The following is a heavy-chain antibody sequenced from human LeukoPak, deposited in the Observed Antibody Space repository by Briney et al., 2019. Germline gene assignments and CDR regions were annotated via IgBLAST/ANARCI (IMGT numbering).Heavy chain of an antibody. J-gene: IGHJ6*02. D-gene: IGHD6-13*01. Sequence: GASVKVSCKASGGTFSSYTISWARQAPGQGLEWMGRIIPILGIANYAQKLQGRVTITADKSTSTAYMELSSLRSEDTAVYYCARVGVGGSSSWYYYYYGMDVWGQGTTVTVSS. CDR2: IIPILGIA. CDR1: GGTFSSYT. V-gene: IGHV1-69*02. CDR3: ARVGVGGSSSWYYYYYGMDV.